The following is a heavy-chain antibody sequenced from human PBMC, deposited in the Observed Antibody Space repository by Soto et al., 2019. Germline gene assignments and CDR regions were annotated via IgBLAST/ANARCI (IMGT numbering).Heavy chain of an antibody. J-gene: IGHJ6*02. V-gene: IGHV1-2*04. CDR3: ARVYSNDYYGMDV. D-gene: IGHD4-4*01. CDR2: INPNSGGT. Sequence: ASVKVSCKASGYTFTGYYMHWVQQAPGQGLEWMGWINPNSGGTNYAQKFQGWVTMTRDTSISTAYMELSRLRSDDTAVYYCARVYSNDYYGMDVWGQGTTVTVSS. CDR1: GYTFTGYY.